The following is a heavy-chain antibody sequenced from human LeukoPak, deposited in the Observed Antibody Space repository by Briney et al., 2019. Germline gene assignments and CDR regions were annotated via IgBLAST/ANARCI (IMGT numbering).Heavy chain of an antibody. CDR3: ARGPYCSGGSCRNWFDP. CDR2: INPSGGST. CDR1: GYTFTSYY. Sequence: GASVKVSCKASGYTFTSYYMHWVRQAPGQGLEWMGIINPSGGSTSYAQKFQGRVNMTRDTSTSTVYMELSSLRSEDTAVYYCARGPYCSGGSCRNWFDPWGQGTLVTVSS. J-gene: IGHJ5*02. D-gene: IGHD2-15*01. V-gene: IGHV1-46*01.